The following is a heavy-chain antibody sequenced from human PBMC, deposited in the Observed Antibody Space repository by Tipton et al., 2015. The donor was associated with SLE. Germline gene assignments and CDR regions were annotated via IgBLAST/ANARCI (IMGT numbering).Heavy chain of an antibody. CDR3: AIGVSVDY. J-gene: IGHJ4*02. CDR1: GFTFSSYA. D-gene: IGHD3-10*01. V-gene: IGHV4-34*02. Sequence: QLVQSGGGLVQPGGSLRLSCAASGFTFSSYAMSWVRQAPGKGLEWIGEINHSGSTNYNPSLKSRVTISVDTSKNQFSLKLSSVTAADTAVYYCAIGVSVDYWGQGSLVTVSS. CDR2: INHSGST.